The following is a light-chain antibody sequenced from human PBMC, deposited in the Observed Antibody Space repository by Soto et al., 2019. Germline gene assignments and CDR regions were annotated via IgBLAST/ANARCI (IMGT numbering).Light chain of an antibody. Sequence: AIQMNHSAFALSVSVEDRVTSACRASQGSGNALGWYQQTPGKPPKVMIYGASNLQSGVPPRFSGSGSGTDFTLALRCLQAEDSATYYCQLPPGFPITFAEGARLEIK. CDR2: GAS. V-gene: IGKV1-6*01. CDR3: QLPPGFPIT. J-gene: IGKJ5*01. CDR1: QGSGNA.